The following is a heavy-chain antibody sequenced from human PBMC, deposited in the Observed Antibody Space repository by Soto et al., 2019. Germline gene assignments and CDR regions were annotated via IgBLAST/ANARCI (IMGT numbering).Heavy chain of an antibody. V-gene: IGHV3-30-3*01. D-gene: IGHD5-12*01. CDR3: ARDEMATSP. CDR2: ISYDGSNK. J-gene: IGHJ4*02. CDR1: GFTFSSYA. Sequence: PGGSLRLSCAASGFTFSSYAMHWVRQAPGKGLEWVAVISYDGSNKYYADSVKGRFTISRDNSKNTLYLQMNSLRAEDTAVYYCARDEMATSPWGQGTLVTVS.